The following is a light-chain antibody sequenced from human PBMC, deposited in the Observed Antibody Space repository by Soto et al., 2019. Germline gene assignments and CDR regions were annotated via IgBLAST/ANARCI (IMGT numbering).Light chain of an antibody. V-gene: IGLV2-14*01. CDR2: DVS. CDR3: SSYTISSTLWV. CDR1: GSDLVGYKY. J-gene: IGLJ3*02. Sequence: QSVLTQPASVSGSPGQSITISCTGTGSDLVGYKYVSWYRQHPGKAPKLMIYDVSNRPSGVSNRFSGSKSGNTASLTISGLQAEDEADYYCSSYTISSTLWVFGGGTKLTVL.